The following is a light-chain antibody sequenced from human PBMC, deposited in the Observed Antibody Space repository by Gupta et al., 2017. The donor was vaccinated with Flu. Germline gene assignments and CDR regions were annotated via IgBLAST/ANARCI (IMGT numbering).Light chain of an antibody. CDR2: LGS. CDR1: QSLLHSNGYNY. Sequence: DIVMTQSPLSLPVTPGEPASISCRSSQSLLHSNGYNYLDWYLQKPCQSPQLLIYLGSNRASGVPDRFSGSGSGTDFTLKISRVEAEDVGVYYCRQSLQTPHTFGGGTRLEMK. V-gene: IGKV2-28*01. J-gene: IGKJ4*01. CDR3: RQSLQTPHT.